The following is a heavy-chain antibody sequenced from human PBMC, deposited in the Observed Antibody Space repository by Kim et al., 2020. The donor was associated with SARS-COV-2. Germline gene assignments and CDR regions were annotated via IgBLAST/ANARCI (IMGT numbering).Heavy chain of an antibody. CDR3: ARIEVFDFDY. CDR1: GGSFSNYY. Sequence: SETLSLTCAVYGGSFSNYYWSWIRQSPGKGLEWIGEINHSGSTNYNPSLKSRVTISVDTSKNQFSLKLSSVTAADTAGYYCARIEVFDFDYWGQGTLVT. D-gene: IGHD2-21*01. CDR2: INHSGST. V-gene: IGHV4-34*01. J-gene: IGHJ4*02.